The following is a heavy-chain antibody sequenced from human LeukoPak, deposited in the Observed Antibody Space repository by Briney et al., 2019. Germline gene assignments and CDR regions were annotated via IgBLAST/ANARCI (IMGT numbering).Heavy chain of an antibody. CDR2: IYSTGST. CDR3: ASGIDY. V-gene: IGHV4-4*07. J-gene: IGHJ4*02. D-gene: IGHD1-26*01. CDR1: GGSISNYY. Sequence: SETLSLTCTVSGGSISNYYWSWIRQPAGKGLEWIGRIYSTGSTNYNPSLKSRVTMSVDTSKDQFSLRLSSVTAADTAVYYCASGIDYWGQGTLVTVSS.